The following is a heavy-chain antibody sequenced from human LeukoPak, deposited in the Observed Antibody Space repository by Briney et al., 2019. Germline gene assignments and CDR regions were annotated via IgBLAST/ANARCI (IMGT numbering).Heavy chain of an antibody. J-gene: IGHJ3*02. V-gene: IGHV4-59*01. CDR2: IYYSGST. CDR3: AREYCGGDCYSGAFDI. D-gene: IGHD2-21*02. Sequence: SETLSLTCTVSGGSISSYYWSWIRQPPGKGLEWIGYIYYSGSTNYNPSLKSRVTISVDTSKNQFSLKLSSVTAADTAVYYCAREYCGGDCYSGAFDIWGQGTMVTVSS. CDR1: GGSISSYY.